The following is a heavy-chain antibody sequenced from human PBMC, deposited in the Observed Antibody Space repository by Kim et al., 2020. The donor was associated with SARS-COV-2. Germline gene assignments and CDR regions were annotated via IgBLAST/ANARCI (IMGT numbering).Heavy chain of an antibody. V-gene: IGHV3-30*18. Sequence: GGSLRLSCAASGFTFSSYGMHWVRQAPGKGLEWVAVISYDGSNKYYADSVKGRFTISRDNSKNTLYLQMNSLRAEDTAVYYCAKDLGGTRTYYYYGMDVWGQGTTVTVSS. CDR3: AKDLGGTRTYYYYGMDV. CDR1: GFTFSSYG. D-gene: IGHD1-7*01. CDR2: ISYDGSNK. J-gene: IGHJ6*02.